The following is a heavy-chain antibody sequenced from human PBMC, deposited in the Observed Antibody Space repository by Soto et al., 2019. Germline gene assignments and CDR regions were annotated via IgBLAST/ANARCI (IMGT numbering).Heavy chain of an antibody. Sequence: SVKLSCKASVGTFSSYTISWVRQAPGQGLEWMGRIIPILGIANYAQKVQGRVTITADKSTSTAYMELSSLRSEDTAVYYCARVGSSSKLSSGVVVDWGEGTVVTVS. CDR3: ARVGSSSKLSSGVVVD. V-gene: IGHV1-69*02. D-gene: IGHD6-6*01. CDR2: IIPILGIA. CDR1: VGTFSSYT. J-gene: IGHJ4*02.